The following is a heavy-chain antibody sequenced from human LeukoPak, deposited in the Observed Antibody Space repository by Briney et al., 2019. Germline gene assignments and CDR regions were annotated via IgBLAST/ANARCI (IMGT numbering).Heavy chain of an antibody. V-gene: IGHV3-30*04. CDR3: ARGSSSSWYGIDWFDP. CDR2: ISYDGSNK. Sequence: GGSLRLSCAASGFTFSSYAMHWVRQAPGKGLEWVAVISYDGSNKYYADSVKGRFTISRDNSKNTLYLQMNSLRAEDTAVYYCARGSSSSWYGIDWFDPWGQGTLVTVSS. J-gene: IGHJ5*02. CDR1: GFTFSSYA. D-gene: IGHD6-13*01.